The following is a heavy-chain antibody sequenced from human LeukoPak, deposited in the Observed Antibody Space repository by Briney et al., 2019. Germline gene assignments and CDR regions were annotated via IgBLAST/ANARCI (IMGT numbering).Heavy chain of an antibody. CDR1: GGSFSGYY. CDR3: ADRRRYSYGLDY. Sequence: PSETLSLTCAVYGGSFSGYYWSWIRQPPGEGLEWIGEINHSGSTNYSPSLKSRVTISVDTSKNQFSLKLSSVTAADTAVYYCADRRRYSYGLDYWGQGTLVTVSS. CDR2: INHSGST. V-gene: IGHV4-34*01. J-gene: IGHJ4*02. D-gene: IGHD5-18*01.